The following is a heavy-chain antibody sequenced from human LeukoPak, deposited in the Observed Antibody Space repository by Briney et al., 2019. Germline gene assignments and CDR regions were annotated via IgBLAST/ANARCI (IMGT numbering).Heavy chain of an antibody. CDR2: VNTNGGAT. Sequence: GGSLRLSCSASGFTFSNYPMHWVRRAPGKGLEYVSVVNTNGGATYYADSVKGRSTISRDNSKNTVYLQISSLRGEDTAMYYCVRGWRIMDVWGQGTTVTVSS. D-gene: IGHD5-24*01. CDR1: GFTFSNYP. CDR3: VRGWRIMDV. J-gene: IGHJ6*02. V-gene: IGHV3-64D*06.